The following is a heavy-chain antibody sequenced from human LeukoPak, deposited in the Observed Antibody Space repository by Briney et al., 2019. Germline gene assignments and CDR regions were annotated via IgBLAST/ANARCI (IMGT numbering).Heavy chain of an antibody. V-gene: IGHV1-69*05. Sequence: VASVKVSCKTSGGTFSKYAFSWVRQAPGQGLEWMGGIIPMFGTPNYAQNFQGRITITTDASTSTSSMQLRTLRTEDTAFYYCALSYYGSGGSRLYDFWGPGTLVTVST. CDR1: GGTFSKYA. CDR2: IIPMFGTP. D-gene: IGHD3-10*01. CDR3: ALSYYGSGGSRLYDF. J-gene: IGHJ4*02.